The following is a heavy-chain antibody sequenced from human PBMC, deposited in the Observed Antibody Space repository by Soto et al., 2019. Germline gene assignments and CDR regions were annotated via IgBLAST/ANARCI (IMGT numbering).Heavy chain of an antibody. J-gene: IGHJ4*02. D-gene: IGHD1-26*01. CDR1: GGTFSSYA. CDR3: ARVGAELPGPTHFDY. V-gene: IGHV1-69*12. CDR2: IIPIFGTA. Sequence: QVQLVQSGAEVKKPGSSVKVSCKASGGTFSSYAISWVRQAPGQGLEWMGGIIPIFGTANYAQKFQGRVTIXXHXSXXTAYSELSSLRSEDPAVYYCARVGAELPGPTHFDYWGQGTLVTVSS.